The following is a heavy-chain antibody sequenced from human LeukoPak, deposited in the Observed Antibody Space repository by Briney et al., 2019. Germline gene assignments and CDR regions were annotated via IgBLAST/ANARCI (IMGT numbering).Heavy chain of an antibody. D-gene: IGHD6-19*01. CDR1: GFTVSSNY. CDR3: AREGYSNGWYRN. Sequence: PGGSLRLSCAASGFTVSSNYMSWVRQAPGKGLEWVSVIFSSGSTYYADSVKGRFTISRDNSKNTLYLQMNILRAEDTAVYYCAREGYSNGWYRNWGQGTLVTVSS. V-gene: IGHV3-53*01. J-gene: IGHJ4*02. CDR2: IFSSGST.